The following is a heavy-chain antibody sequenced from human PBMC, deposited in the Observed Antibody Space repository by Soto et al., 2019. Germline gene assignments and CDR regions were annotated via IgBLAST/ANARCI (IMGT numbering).Heavy chain of an antibody. CDR3: ARDVYDFWSGYSSYYFDY. Sequence: PGGSLRLSCAASGFTFSSYWMSWVRQAPGKGLERVANIKQDGSEKYYVDSVKGRFTISRDNAKNSLYLQMNSLRAEDTAVYYCARDVYDFWSGYSSYYFDYWGQGTLVTVSS. CDR2: IKQDGSEK. V-gene: IGHV3-7*05. D-gene: IGHD3-3*01. J-gene: IGHJ4*02. CDR1: GFTFSSYW.